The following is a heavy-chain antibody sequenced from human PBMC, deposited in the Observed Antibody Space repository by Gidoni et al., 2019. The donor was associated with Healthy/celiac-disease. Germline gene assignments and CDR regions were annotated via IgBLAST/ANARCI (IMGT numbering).Heavy chain of an antibody. Sequence: QVQLVQSGAEVKKPGSSVKVSCKDSGGTFSSYAISWVRHAPGQGLEWMGGIIPIFGTANYAQKFQGRVTITADESTRTAYMELSSLRSEDTAVYYCARSIAARPGPFGYWGQGTLVTVSS. CDR1: GGTFSSYA. J-gene: IGHJ4*02. CDR2: IIPIFGTA. V-gene: IGHV1-69*01. CDR3: ARSIAARPGPFGY. D-gene: IGHD6-6*01.